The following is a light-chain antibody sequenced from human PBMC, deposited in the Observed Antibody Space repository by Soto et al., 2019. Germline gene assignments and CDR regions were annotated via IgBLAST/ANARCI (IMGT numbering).Light chain of an antibody. Sequence: QSALTQPASVSGSPGQSITISCTGTSSDVGYYDFVSWYQQHPCKAPKLIIYEVSNRPSGFSDRFAASKSGNTASLTISGLQAEDEADYPCSAYAGSSAFYVCGTGTKVTGL. CDR3: SAYAGSSAFYV. CDR2: EVS. CDR1: SSDVGYYDF. J-gene: IGLJ1*01. V-gene: IGLV2-14*01.